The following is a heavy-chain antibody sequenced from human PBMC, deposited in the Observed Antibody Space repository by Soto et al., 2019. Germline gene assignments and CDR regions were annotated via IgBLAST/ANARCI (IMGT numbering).Heavy chain of an antibody. V-gene: IGHV1-69*02. Sequence: QVQLVQSGAEVKKPGSSVTVSCKASGGTFSSYTISCVRQAPGQGLEWMGRIIPILGIANYAQKFQGRVTITADKSPSTGYIEPSSLRAADTSLYFCARYLSTTRPPYSSGGSYYYYYLHVWGKVTTVTASS. D-gene: IGHD6-25*01. CDR3: ARYLSTTRPPYSSGGSYYYYYLHV. CDR2: IIPILGIA. J-gene: IGHJ6*03. CDR1: GGTFSSYT.